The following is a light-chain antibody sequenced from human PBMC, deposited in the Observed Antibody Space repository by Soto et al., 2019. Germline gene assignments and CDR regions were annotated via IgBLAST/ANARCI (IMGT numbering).Light chain of an antibody. J-gene: IGLJ1*01. CDR2: EVT. Sequence: QSALTQPASVSGSPGQSITISCTGTSGDIGSYNRVSWYQQHPGKAPKLIIYEVTDRPSGVSNRFSGSKSGNTASLTISGHQAEDEAEYYCSSYTNINTRACVVGTGTKV. CDR1: SGDIGSYNR. V-gene: IGLV2-14*01. CDR3: SSYTNINTRACV.